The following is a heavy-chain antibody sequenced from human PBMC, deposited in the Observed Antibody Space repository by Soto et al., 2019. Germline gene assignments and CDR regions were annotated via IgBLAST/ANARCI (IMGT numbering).Heavy chain of an antibody. CDR1: GFSLSTTGMG. V-gene: IGHV2-5*02. CDR2: IYWDDGE. D-gene: IGHD2-21*02. J-gene: IGHJ6*02. CDR3: IQSRCGGDCLQSYASYYYYGMDV. Sequence: SGPTLVNPTQTLTLTCTFSGFSLSTTGMGVGWIRQPPGKALEWLALIYWDDGERYSPSLRSRLTITKDTSKNQVVLTMTNMDPVDTATYYCIQSRCGGDCLQSYASYYYYGMDVWGQGTTVTVSS.